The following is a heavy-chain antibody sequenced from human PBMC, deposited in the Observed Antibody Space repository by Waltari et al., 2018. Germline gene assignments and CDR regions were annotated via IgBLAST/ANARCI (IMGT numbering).Heavy chain of an antibody. V-gene: IGHV4-34*02. J-gene: IGHJ6*02. CDR1: GGSFSGYY. D-gene: IGHD2-15*01. CDR3: VRLEDCSGPGGNCYSGDSFALDV. CDR2: INHNGTR. Sequence: QVQLQQWGAGQLQPSETLSLTCAVYGGSFSGYYWGWLRPPPGKGLAWIGEINHNGTRNYNPSLRSRITMLVDTSRSQFSLKVNSVTAADTAVYYCVRLEDCSGPGGNCYSGDSFALDVWGQGTTVTVSS.